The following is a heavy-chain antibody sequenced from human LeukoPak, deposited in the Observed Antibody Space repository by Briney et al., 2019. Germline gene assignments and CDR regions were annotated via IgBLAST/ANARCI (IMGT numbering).Heavy chain of an antibody. D-gene: IGHD6-13*01. V-gene: IGHV1-24*01. CDR3: ATAILKISSWYRLALQNWFDP. CDR1: GYTLTELS. CDR2: FDPEDGET. Sequence: ASVKVSCKVSGYTLTELSMHWVRQAPGKGLGWMGGFDPEDGETIYAQKFQGRVTMTEDTSTDTAYMELSSLRSEDTAVYYCATAILKISSWYRLALQNWFDPWGQGTLVTVSS. J-gene: IGHJ5*02.